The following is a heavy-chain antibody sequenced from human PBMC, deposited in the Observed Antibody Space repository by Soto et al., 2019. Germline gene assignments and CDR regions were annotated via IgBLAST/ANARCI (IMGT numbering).Heavy chain of an antibody. CDR1: GFTFSSYA. D-gene: IGHD6-19*01. J-gene: IGHJ4*02. CDR3: AKDQIRDLVAGTDY. CDR2: ISGSGGST. V-gene: IGHV3-23*01. Sequence: PGGSLRLSCAASGFTFSSYAMSWVRQAPGKGLEWVSAISGSGGSTYYADSVKGRFTISRDNSKNTLYLQMNSLRAEDTAVYYCAKDQIRDLVAGTDYWGQGTLVTVSS.